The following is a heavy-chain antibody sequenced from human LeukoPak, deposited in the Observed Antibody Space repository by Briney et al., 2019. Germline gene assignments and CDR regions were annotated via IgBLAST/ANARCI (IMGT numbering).Heavy chain of an antibody. Sequence: GGSLKLSCAVSGFTFSSFTMSWVRQAPGKGLEWVSTSSISGGGTNYADSVKGRFTISRDNSKNTLYLQTTSLRVDDTAVYYCAKDGYYYDSSGSDHWGQGTLVTVSS. CDR3: AKDGYYYDSSGSDH. CDR1: GFTFSSFT. D-gene: IGHD3-22*01. CDR2: SSISGGGT. V-gene: IGHV3-23*01. J-gene: IGHJ4*02.